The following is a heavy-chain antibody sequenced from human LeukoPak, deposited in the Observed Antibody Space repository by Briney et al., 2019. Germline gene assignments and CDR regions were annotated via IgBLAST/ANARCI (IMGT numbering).Heavy chain of an antibody. J-gene: IGHJ4*02. CDR2: INHSGST. CDR3: ARREFPLLGPYFFDY. D-gene: IGHD7-27*01. CDR1: GGSFSGYY. Sequence: PSETLSLTCAVYGGSFSGYYWSWIRQPPGKGLEWVGEINHSGSTSYNPSLKSRVTISVDTSKNQFSLMLGSVTAADTAVYYCARREFPLLGPYFFDYWGEGTLVTVSS. V-gene: IGHV4-34*01.